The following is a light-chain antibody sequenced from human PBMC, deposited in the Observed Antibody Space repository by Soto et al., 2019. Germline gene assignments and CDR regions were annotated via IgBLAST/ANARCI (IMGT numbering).Light chain of an antibody. CDR1: QSISRS. CDR3: HQYNSWPPGT. V-gene: IGKV3-15*01. CDR2: DAS. Sequence: EIALTQSPAILSVSPGERATLSCRASQSISRSLAWYQQKPGQAPRLLISDASTRATGIPARFSGSESGTEFTLTISSLQSEDFALYYCHQYNSWPPGTFGQGTKVDI. J-gene: IGKJ2*01.